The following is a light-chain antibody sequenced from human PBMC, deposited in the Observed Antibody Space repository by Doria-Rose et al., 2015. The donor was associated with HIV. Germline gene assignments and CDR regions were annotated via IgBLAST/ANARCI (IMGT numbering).Light chain of an antibody. CDR1: QSFGSTY. J-gene: IGKJ1*01. CDR2: DGS. V-gene: IGKV3-20*01. CDR3: HQYGTSWT. Sequence: TQSPGTLSLPPGERATLSCRASQSFGSTYLAWYQQKPGQAHSLLIYDGSTRATGIPDRFSASGSGTDFTLTINRLEPEDFALYYCHQYGTSWTFGQGTKVEI.